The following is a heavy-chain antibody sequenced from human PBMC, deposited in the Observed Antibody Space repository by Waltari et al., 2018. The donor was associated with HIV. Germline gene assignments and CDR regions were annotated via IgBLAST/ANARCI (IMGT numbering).Heavy chain of an antibody. D-gene: IGHD2-2*01. J-gene: IGHJ4*02. CDR2: IWHDANNQ. CDR3: ARDSPAFSRGTEELDY. CDR1: GFTFGSYA. V-gene: IGHV3-33*01. Sequence: QVQLVESGGGVVQPGKSLRLSCAASGFTFGSYAMHWVRQAPGKGLEWVAVIWHDANNQYYADSVQGQFTISRDNSKNTLYLQMNSLRAEDTALYYCARDSPAFSRGTEELDYWGQGTLVTVSS.